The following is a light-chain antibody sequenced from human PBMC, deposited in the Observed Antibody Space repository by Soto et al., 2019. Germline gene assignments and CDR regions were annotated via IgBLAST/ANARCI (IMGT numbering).Light chain of an antibody. CDR3: AAWDDSLNGYV. J-gene: IGLJ1*01. Sequence: QSVLAQPPSASGIPGQRVTISCSGSSSNIGSNTVNWYQQLPGTAPKLLIYSNNQRPSGVPDRFSRSKSGTSASLAISGLQSEDEADYYCAAWDDSLNGYVFGTGTKVTVL. CDR2: SNN. CDR1: SSNIGSNT. V-gene: IGLV1-44*01.